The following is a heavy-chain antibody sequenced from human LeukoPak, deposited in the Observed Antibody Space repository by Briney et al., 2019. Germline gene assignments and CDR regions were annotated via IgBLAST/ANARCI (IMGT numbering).Heavy chain of an antibody. V-gene: IGHV1-2*02. J-gene: IGHJ4*02. CDR3: ATYDSSGGVDY. CDR2: INPNSGGT. CDR1: GYTFTCCY. Sequence: GASVKLSFKASGYTFTCCYMHWVRDAPGQGLEWMGWINPNSGGTNYAQKLQGRVNMTRDPSISTAYMELSRLRSDDTAVYYCATYDSSGGVDYWGQGTLVTVSS. D-gene: IGHD3-22*01.